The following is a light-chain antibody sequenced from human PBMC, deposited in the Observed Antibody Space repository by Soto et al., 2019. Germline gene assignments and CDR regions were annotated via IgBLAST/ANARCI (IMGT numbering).Light chain of an antibody. Sequence: VMTQSPLSLPVTPGEPASISCRSSQSLLHRNGYNYLDWYLQRPGQSPQLLIYLGSNRASGVPDRFSGSGSGTDFTLRISRVEAEDVGVYYCMQALQTPLTFGGGTRVEI. J-gene: IGKJ4*01. CDR3: MQALQTPLT. V-gene: IGKV2-28*01. CDR2: LGS. CDR1: QSLLHRNGYNY.